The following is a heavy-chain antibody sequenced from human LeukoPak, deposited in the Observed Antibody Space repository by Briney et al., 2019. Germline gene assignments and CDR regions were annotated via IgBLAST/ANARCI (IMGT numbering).Heavy chain of an antibody. Sequence: PGGSLRLSCAASGFTFSSYSMNWVRQAPGKGLEWVSSISSSSNYIYYADSVKGRFTISRDNAKNSLYLQMNSLRAEDTAVYYCAELGITMIGGVWGKGTTVTISS. V-gene: IGHV3-21*01. D-gene: IGHD3-10*02. CDR2: ISSSSNYI. CDR1: GFTFSSYS. J-gene: IGHJ6*04. CDR3: AELGITMIGGV.